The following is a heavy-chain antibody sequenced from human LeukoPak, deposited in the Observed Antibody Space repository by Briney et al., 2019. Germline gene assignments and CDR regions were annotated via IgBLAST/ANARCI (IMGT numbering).Heavy chain of an antibody. CDR1: GGSISSGSYY. V-gene: IGHV4-61*02. J-gene: IGHJ4*02. CDR3: ASSIYYYDRSGYLD. D-gene: IGHD3-22*01. Sequence: SETLSLTCTVSGGSISSGSYYWSWIRQPAGKGLEWIGRIYTSGSTNYNPSLKSRVAISLDTSKNQFSLQLTSVTAADTAVYYCASSIYYYDRSGYLDWGQGTLVTVSS. CDR2: IYTSGST.